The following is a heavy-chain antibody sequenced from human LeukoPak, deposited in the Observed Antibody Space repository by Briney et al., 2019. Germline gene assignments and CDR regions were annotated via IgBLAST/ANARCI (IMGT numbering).Heavy chain of an antibody. CDR1: GFTFSSYS. Sequence: GGFLRLSCAASGFTFSSYSMNWLRQAPGKGLEGVSYISSSSTIYYADSVKGRFTISRDNAKNSLYLQMNSLRDDDTAVYYCARYDYVWGSYREGFDYWGQGTLVTVSS. D-gene: IGHD3-16*02. V-gene: IGHV3-48*02. CDR2: ISSSSTI. CDR3: ARYDYVWGSYREGFDY. J-gene: IGHJ4*02.